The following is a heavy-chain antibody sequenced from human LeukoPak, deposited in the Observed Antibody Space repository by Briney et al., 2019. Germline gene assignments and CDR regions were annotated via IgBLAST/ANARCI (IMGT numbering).Heavy chain of an antibody. J-gene: IGHJ4*02. CDR3: AKDRAAGYDGLVDY. V-gene: IGHV3-30*18. CDR2: ISYDGSNK. Sequence: GGSLRLSCAASGFTFSNYGMHWVRQAPGKGLEWVAVISYDGSNKYYTDSVKGRFTISRDNSKNTLYLHMNSLRAEDTAVYYCAKDRAAGYDGLVDYWGQGTLVTVSA. D-gene: IGHD5-12*01. CDR1: GFTFSNYG.